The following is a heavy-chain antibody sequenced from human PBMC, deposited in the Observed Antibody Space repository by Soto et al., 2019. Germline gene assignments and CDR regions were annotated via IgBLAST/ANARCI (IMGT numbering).Heavy chain of an antibody. Sequence: GGSLRLSCAASGFTFSSYAMSWVRQAPGKGLEWVSAISGSGGSTYYADSVKGRFTISRDNSKNTLYLQMNSLRAEDTAVYYCAKAYDFWSGYYLRHAVFVYYRGQRTPVTVSS. CDR1: GFTFSSYA. D-gene: IGHD3-3*01. V-gene: IGHV3-23*01. J-gene: IGHJ4*02. CDR2: ISGSGGST. CDR3: AKAYDFWSGYYLRHAVFVYY.